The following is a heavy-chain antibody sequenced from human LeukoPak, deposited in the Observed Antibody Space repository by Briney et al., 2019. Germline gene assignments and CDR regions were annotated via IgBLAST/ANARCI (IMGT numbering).Heavy chain of an antibody. CDR3: ARRYCSGGSCYNNWFDP. CDR1: GYTFTRYA. J-gene: IGHJ5*02. V-gene: IGHV7-4-1*02. CDR2: INTNTGNP. D-gene: IGHD2-15*01. Sequence: ASVKVSCMASGYTFTRYAMKWVRQAAGQGLEWMGWINTNTGNPTYAQGFTGRFVFSLDTSVSTAYLQISSLKAEDTAVYYCARRYCSGGSCYNNWFDPWGQGTRVTVSS.